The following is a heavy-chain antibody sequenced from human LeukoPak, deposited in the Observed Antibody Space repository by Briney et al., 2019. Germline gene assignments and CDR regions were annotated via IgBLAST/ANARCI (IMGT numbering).Heavy chain of an antibody. Sequence: GGSLRLSCAASGFTFSSYSMNWVRQAPGKGLEWVSAISSSSSNIYYADSVKGRFTISRDNAKNSLYLQMNSLRAEDTAVYYCARDGEELAYDYGDPGYYYGMDVWGQGTTVTVSS. CDR1: GFTFSSYS. J-gene: IGHJ6*02. D-gene: IGHD4-17*01. CDR3: ARDGEELAYDYGDPGYYYGMDV. CDR2: ISSSSSNI. V-gene: IGHV3-21*01.